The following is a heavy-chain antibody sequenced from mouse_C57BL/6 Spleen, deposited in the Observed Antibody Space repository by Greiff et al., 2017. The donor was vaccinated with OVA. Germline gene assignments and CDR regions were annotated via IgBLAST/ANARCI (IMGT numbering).Heavy chain of an antibody. V-gene: IGHV1-53*01. J-gene: IGHJ3*01. CDR2: INPSNGGT. Sequence: VQLQQPGTELVKPGASVKLSCKASGYTFTSYWMHWVKQRPGQGLEWIGNINPSNGGTNYNEKFKSKATLTVDKSSSTAYMQLSSLTSEDSAVYSCASSDYDYDGDVFAYWGQGTLVTVAA. CDR3: ASSDYDYDGDVFAY. CDR1: GYTFTSYW. D-gene: IGHD2-4*01.